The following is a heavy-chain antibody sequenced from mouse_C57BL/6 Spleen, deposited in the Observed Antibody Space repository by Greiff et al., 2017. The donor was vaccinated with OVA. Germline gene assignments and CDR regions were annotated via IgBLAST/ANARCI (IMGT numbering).Heavy chain of an antibody. CDR1: GFTFSSYA. J-gene: IGHJ4*01. CDR3: AREGYYYGSSYYAMDY. CDR2: ISDGGSYT. Sequence: EVQLVESGGGLVKPGGSLKLSCAASGFTFSSYAMSWVRQTPETRLEWVATISDGGSYTYYPDNVKGRFTISRDNAKNNLYLQMSHLKSEDTAMYYCAREGYYYGSSYYAMDYWGQGTSVTVAS. D-gene: IGHD1-1*01. V-gene: IGHV5-4*01.